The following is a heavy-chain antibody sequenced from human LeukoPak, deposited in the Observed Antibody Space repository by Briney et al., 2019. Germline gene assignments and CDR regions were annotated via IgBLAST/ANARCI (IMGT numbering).Heavy chain of an antibody. Sequence: SETLSLTCTVSGGSISSGSYYWSWIRQPAGKGLEWIGRIYTSGSTNYNPSLKSRVTISVDTSKNQSSLKLSSVTAADTAVYYRARGPHLRYWGQGTLVAVSS. CDR2: IYTSGST. CDR3: ARGPHLRY. J-gene: IGHJ4*02. CDR1: GGSISSGSYY. V-gene: IGHV4-61*02.